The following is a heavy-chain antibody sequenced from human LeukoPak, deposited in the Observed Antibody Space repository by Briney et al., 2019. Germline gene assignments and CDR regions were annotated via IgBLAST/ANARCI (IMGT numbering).Heavy chain of an antibody. V-gene: IGHV4-34*01. Sequence: SETLSLTCAVYGGSFSGYYWSWIRQPPGKGLEWIGEINHSGSTNYNPSLKSRVTISVDTSKNQFSLKLSSVTAADTAVYYCATRSRHYYYYYMDVWGKGTTVTVSS. CDR1: GGSFSGYY. CDR2: INHSGST. J-gene: IGHJ6*03. CDR3: ATRSRHYYYYYMDV.